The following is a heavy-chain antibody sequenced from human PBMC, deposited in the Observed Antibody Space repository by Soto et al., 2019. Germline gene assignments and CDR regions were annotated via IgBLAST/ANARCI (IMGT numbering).Heavy chain of an antibody. CDR3: AAAEGGSYNLDY. D-gene: IGHD1-26*01. Sequence: QMQLVQAGPEVKKPGTSVKVSCKASGFTFTSSAMQWVRQARGQRREWIGWIVVGSGNTNYAQKFQERVTITRDMSISTDYVELSSLRSEDTAVYYCAAAEGGSYNLDYWGQGTLVTVSS. J-gene: IGHJ4*02. CDR2: IVVGSGNT. CDR1: GFTFTSSA. V-gene: IGHV1-58*02.